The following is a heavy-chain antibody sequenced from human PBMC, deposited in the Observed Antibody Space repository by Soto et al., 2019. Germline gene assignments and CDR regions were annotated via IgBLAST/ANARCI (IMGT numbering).Heavy chain of an antibody. CDR3: AKDPSISARYFDY. J-gene: IGHJ4*02. CDR2: ISYDGSNK. V-gene: IGHV3-30*18. D-gene: IGHD6-6*01. CDR1: GFTFSSYG. Sequence: LRLSCAASGFTFSSYGMHWVRQAPGKGLEWVAVISYDGSNKYYADSVKGRFTISRDNSKNTLYLQMNSLRAEDTAVYYCAKDPSISARYFDYWGQGTLVTVSS.